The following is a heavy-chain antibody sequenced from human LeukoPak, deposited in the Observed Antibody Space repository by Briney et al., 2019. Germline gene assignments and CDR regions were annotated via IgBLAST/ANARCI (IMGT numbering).Heavy chain of an antibody. CDR1: EYTFTAYY. CDR3: ARVGQWPVENDWFDP. J-gene: IGHJ5*02. Sequence: GASVKVSGKASEYTFTAYYVHWVRQAPGQGLEWMGWINPNSGDTNFAQNFQGRVTMTRDTSISTVYMELSRLRSDDTAVYYCARVGQWPVENDWFDPWGQGTLVTVSS. V-gene: IGHV1-2*02. D-gene: IGHD6-19*01. CDR2: INPNSGDT.